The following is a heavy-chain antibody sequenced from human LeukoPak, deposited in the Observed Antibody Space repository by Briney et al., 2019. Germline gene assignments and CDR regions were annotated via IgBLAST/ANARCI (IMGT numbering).Heavy chain of an antibody. J-gene: IGHJ4*02. V-gene: IGHV1-69*16. CDR3: ARTEALSGTALAY. CDR1: GGGFSSYL. CDR2: ITPLLGKT. D-gene: IGHD1-7*01. Sequence: GASVKVSCKASGGGFSSYLFTWVRQARGPGLEWMGGITPLLGKTSNAERFQGRVTITTDEATRTVYMELSSLRSEDTAVYYCARTEALSGTALAYWGQGTLVTVSS.